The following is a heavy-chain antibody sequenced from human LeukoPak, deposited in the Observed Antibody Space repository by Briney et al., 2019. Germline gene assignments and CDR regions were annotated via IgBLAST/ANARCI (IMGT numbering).Heavy chain of an antibody. CDR2: IYTSGST. Sequence: GSLRLSCAASGFTFSSYEMNWVRQAPGKGLEWIGRIYTSGSTNYNPSLKSRVTISVDTSKNQFSLKLSSVTAADTAVYYCAREPIYYYGSGSYPQSDYWGQGTLVTVSS. J-gene: IGHJ4*02. V-gene: IGHV4-4*08. CDR1: GFTFSSYE. D-gene: IGHD3-10*01. CDR3: AREPIYYYGSGSYPQSDY.